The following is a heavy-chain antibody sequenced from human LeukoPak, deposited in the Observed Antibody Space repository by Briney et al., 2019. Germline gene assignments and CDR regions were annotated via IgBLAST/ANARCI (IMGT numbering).Heavy chain of an antibody. CDR3: ARVLTGSWDWFDP. V-gene: IGHV3-74*01. CDR1: GFTFSNYW. J-gene: IGHJ5*02. Sequence: GGSLRLSCAASGFTFSNYWMHWVRQAPGKGLVWVSRINSDGSRTNYADSVKGRFTISRDNAKNTLYLQMSSLRAGDTAVYYCARVLTGSWDWFDPWGQGTLVTVSS. D-gene: IGHD2-8*02. CDR2: INSDGSRT.